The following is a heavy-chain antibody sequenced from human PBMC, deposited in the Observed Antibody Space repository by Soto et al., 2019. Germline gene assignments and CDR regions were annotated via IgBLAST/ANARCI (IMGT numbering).Heavy chain of an antibody. CDR3: AKDSYGGNDDAFDI. CDR1: GFTFSSYG. CDR2: ISYDGSNK. J-gene: IGHJ3*02. V-gene: IGHV3-30*18. D-gene: IGHD4-17*01. Sequence: PGGSLRLFCAASGFTFSSYGMHWVRQAPGKGLEWVAVISYDGSNKYYADSVKGRFTISRDNSKNTLYLQMNSLRAEDTAVYYCAKDSYGGNDDAFDIWGQGTMVTVSS.